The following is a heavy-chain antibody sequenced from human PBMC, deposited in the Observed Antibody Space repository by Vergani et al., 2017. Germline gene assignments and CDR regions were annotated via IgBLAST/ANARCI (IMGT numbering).Heavy chain of an antibody. Sequence: QVQLQESGPGLVKPSETLSLTCTVSGGSISSYYWSWIRQPPGKGLEWIGYIYYSGSTNYNPSLKSRVTISVDKSRNQFSLTLNSVTATDTAIYFCARVNTETNGHLYYYSYMDVWGQGTAVTVS. V-gene: IGHV4-59*12. J-gene: IGHJ6*03. CDR2: IYYSGST. CDR1: GGSISSYY. CDR3: ARVNTETNGHLYYYSYMDV. D-gene: IGHD4-11*01.